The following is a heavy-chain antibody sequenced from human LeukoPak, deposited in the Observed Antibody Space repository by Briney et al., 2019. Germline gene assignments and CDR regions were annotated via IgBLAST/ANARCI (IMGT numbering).Heavy chain of an antibody. CDR1: GFTFSSYE. D-gene: IGHD3-16*02. V-gene: IGHV3-48*03. Sequence: HPGGSLRLSCAASGFTFSSYEMNWVRQAPGKGLEWVSYISSSGSTIYYADSVKGRFTISRDNARNSLYLQMNSLRAEDTAVYYCARDYFTFGGVIVASWGQGTLVTVSS. J-gene: IGHJ5*02. CDR2: ISSSGSTI. CDR3: ARDYFTFGGVIVAS.